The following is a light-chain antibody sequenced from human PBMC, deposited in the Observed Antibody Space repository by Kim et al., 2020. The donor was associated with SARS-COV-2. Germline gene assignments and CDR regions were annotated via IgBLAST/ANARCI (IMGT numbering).Light chain of an antibody. CDR1: SSNIGAGYD. J-gene: IGLJ2*01. Sequence: RVTISCTGSSSNIGAGYDVHWYQQLPGTAPKLLIYLTTNRPSGVPDRFSGSKSGTSASLAITGLQAEDEADYYCQSFDSSLRGSLFGGGTQLTVL. CDR2: LTT. V-gene: IGLV1-40*01. CDR3: QSFDSSLRGSL.